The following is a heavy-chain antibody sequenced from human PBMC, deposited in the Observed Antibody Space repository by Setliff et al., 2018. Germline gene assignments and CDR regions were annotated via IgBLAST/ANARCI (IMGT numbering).Heavy chain of an antibody. CDR1: GYSFTSYW. CDR2: IYPGDSDT. V-gene: IGHV5-51*01. J-gene: IGHJ3*02. D-gene: IGHD3-22*01. CDR3: ARITYYYDSSGYYPDAFDI. Sequence: GESLKISCKGSGYSFTSYWIGWVRQMPGKGLEWMGIIYPGDSDTRYSPSFQGQVTISADKSISTAYLQWSSLKASDTAMYYCARITYYYDSSGYYPDAFDIWGQGTMVTVS.